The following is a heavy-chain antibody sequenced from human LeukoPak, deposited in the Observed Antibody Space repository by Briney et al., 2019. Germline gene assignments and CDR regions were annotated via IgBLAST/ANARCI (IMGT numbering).Heavy chain of an antibody. CDR1: GGSISSSSYY. CDR2: IYYSGST. CDR3: ARSLDSRATDFDY. Sequence: SETLSLTCTVSGGSISSSSYYWGWIRQPPGKGLEWIGSIYYSGSTYYNPSLKRRVTISVSTSKYLFSLRLSSVTAAVYAWYYCARSLDSRATDFDYWGQGTLVTVSS. V-gene: IGHV4-39*01. J-gene: IGHJ4*02. D-gene: IGHD3-22*01.